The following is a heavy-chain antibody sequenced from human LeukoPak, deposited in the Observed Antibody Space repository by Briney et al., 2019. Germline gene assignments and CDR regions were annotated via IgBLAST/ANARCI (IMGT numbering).Heavy chain of an antibody. CDR2: ISSSSSYI. D-gene: IGHD3-16*02. J-gene: IGHJ3*02. V-gene: IGHV3-21*01. CDR1: GFIFNSHT. Sequence: GGSLRLSCAASGFIFNSHTMNWVRQAPGKGLEWVSSISSSSSYIYYADSVKGRFTISRDNAKNSLYLQMNSLRAEDTAVYYCAIIMITFGGVIAHDAFDIWGQGTMVTVSS. CDR3: AIIMITFGGVIAHDAFDI.